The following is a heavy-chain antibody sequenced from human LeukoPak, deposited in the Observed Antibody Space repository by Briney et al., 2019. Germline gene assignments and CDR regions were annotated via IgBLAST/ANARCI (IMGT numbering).Heavy chain of an antibody. D-gene: IGHD2-15*01. J-gene: IGHJ4*02. CDR1: GYTLTELS. Sequence: ASVKVSCKVSGYTLTELSMHWVRQAPGKGLEWMGGFDPEDGETIYAQKFQGRVTMTEDTSTDTAYMELSSLRSEDTAVYYCARDVGYCSGGSCPSFDYWGQGTLVTVSS. V-gene: IGHV1-24*01. CDR3: ARDVGYCSGGSCPSFDY. CDR2: FDPEDGET.